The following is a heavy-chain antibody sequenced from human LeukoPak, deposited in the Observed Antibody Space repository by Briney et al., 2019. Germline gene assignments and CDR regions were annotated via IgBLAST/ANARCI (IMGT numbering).Heavy chain of an antibody. V-gene: IGHV4-34*01. D-gene: IGHD2-15*01. CDR1: GGSFSGYY. J-gene: IGHJ4*02. CDR3: ARTAGGSYYFDY. CDR2: INHSGST. Sequence: SETLSPTCAVYGGSFSGYYWSWIRQPPGKGLEWIGEINHSGSTNYNPSLKSRVTISVDTSKNQFSLKLSSVTAADTAVYYCARTAGGSYYFDYWGQGTLVTVSS.